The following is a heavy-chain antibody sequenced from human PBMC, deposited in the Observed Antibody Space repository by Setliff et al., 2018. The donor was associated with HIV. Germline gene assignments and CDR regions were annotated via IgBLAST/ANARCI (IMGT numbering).Heavy chain of an antibody. J-gene: IGHJ4*02. CDR1: ECSRRTSGMG. CDR3: ARSSESLTYFDN. V-gene: IGHV2-70*11. CDR2: IDWDDDK. Sequence: SGPTLANPTPTFTLTCSFSECSRRTSGMGVGWMRQPPGKALEWLARIDWDDDKNYSTSLKTRLTISKDTSKNQVVLTMSNMDPVDTATYYCARSSESLTYFDNLGQGTLVTVSS. D-gene: IGHD3-10*01.